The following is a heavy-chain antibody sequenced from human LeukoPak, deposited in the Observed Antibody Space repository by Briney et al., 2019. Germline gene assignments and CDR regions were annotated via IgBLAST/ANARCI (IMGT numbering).Heavy chain of an antibody. J-gene: IGHJ3*02. D-gene: IGHD3-3*02. CDR2: IYYSGGT. Sequence: SETLSLTCTVSGDSISSYYWSWIRQPPGKGLEWIGYIYYSGGTDYNPSLKSRVTISVDTSKNQFSLKLRSVTAAGTAVYYCARHVTISRPYDASDIWGQGTMVTVSP. CDR1: GDSISSYY. V-gene: IGHV4-59*08. CDR3: ARHVTISRPYDASDI.